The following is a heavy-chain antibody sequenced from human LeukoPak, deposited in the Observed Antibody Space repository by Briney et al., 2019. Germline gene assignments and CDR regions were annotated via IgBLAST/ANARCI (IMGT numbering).Heavy chain of an antibody. V-gene: IGHV4-59*12. D-gene: IGHD3-10*01. CDR3: ARDRGFMVRGSKRGYDDYYYYMDV. CDR1: GGSISTYY. J-gene: IGHJ6*03. CDR2: IYYSGST. Sequence: SETLSLTCTVSGGSISTYYWSWIRQPPGKGLEWIGYIYYSGSTNYNPSLRNRVTISVDTSKNQFSLKLRSVTAADTAVYYCARDRGFMVRGSKRGYDDYYYYMDVWGKGTTVTISS.